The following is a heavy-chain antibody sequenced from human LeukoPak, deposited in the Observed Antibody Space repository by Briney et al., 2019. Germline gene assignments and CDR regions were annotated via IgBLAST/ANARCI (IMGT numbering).Heavy chain of an antibody. Sequence: GASVKVSCKASGYTFTSYAMHWVRQAPGQRLEWMGWINAGNGNTKYSQKFQGRVTITRDTSASTAYMELSSLRSEDTAVYYCARDVRNIVVVPAAFDYWGQGTLVTVSS. V-gene: IGHV1-3*01. CDR3: ARDVRNIVVVPAAFDY. CDR2: INAGNGNT. CDR1: GYTFTSYA. J-gene: IGHJ4*02. D-gene: IGHD2-2*01.